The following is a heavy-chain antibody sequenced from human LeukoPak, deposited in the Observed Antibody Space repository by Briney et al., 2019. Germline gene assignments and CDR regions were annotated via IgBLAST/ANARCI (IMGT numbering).Heavy chain of an antibody. J-gene: IGHJ4*02. Sequence: ASVKVSCKASGYTFTSYGISWVRQAPGQGLECMGWISAYNGNTNYAQKLQGRVTMTTDTSTSTAYMELRSLRSDDTAVDYCARDLHDTYYYGSGGYSYYFDYWGQGTLVTVSS. V-gene: IGHV1-18*01. CDR2: ISAYNGNT. D-gene: IGHD3-10*01. CDR3: ARDLHDTYYYGSGGYSYYFDY. CDR1: GYTFTSYG.